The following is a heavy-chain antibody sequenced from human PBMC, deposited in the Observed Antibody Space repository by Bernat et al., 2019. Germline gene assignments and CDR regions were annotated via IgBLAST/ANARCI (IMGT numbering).Heavy chain of an antibody. CDR2: IYYSGST. CDR1: GGSISSGGYY. Sequence: QVQLQESGPGLVKPSQTLSLTCIVSGGSISSGGYYWSWIRQHPGKGLEWMGYIYYSGSTYYNPSLKSRVTISVDTSKNQFSLKLSSVTAADTAVYYCARNMGSYYHPAADYWGQGTLVTVSS. J-gene: IGHJ4*02. CDR3: ARNMGSYYHPAADY. V-gene: IGHV4-31*03. D-gene: IGHD3-10*01.